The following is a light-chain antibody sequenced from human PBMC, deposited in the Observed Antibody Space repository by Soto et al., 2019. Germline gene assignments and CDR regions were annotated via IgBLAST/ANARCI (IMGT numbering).Light chain of an antibody. CDR2: GAS. CDR3: QQYGSSPIT. J-gene: IGKJ5*01. CDR1: QSVSSSY. V-gene: IGKV3-20*01. Sequence: PGERVTLSCRASQSVSSSYLTWYQQNPCQAPRILICGASTRATGIPAWFSGSGSGTDFNLTISRLQTEDFAVYYCQQYGSSPITFGQGTRLEIK.